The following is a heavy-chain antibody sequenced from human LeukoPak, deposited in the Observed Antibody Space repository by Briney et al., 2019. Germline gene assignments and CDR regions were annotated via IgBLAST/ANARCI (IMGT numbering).Heavy chain of an antibody. J-gene: IGHJ3*02. V-gene: IGHV4-39*07. CDR3: ARPRTSGWYFGAFDI. Sequence: SETLSLTCTVSGGSISSSSYYWGWIRQPPGKELEWIGSFSSAGSTYYNPSLKSRVTISVDTSKNQFSLKLSSVTAADTAVYYCARPRTSGWYFGAFDIWGQGTMVTVSS. CDR2: FSSAGST. D-gene: IGHD6-19*01. CDR1: GGSISSSSYY.